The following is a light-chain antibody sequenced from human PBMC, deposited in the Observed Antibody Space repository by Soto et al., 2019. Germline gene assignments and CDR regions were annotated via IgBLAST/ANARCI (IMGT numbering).Light chain of an antibody. CDR3: QQYGSSPPIT. CDR2: AAS. V-gene: IGKV1-39*01. Sequence: DSQMTHSPSSLFASLEARFTIYXXESQSISSYLNWYQQKPGKAPKLLIYAASSLQSGVPSRFSGSGSGTDFTLTISRLEPEDFAVYYCQQYGSSPPITFGQGTRLEI. CDR1: QSISSY. J-gene: IGKJ5*01.